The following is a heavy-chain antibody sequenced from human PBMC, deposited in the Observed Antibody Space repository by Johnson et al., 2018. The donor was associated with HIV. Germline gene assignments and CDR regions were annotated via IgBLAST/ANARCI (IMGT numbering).Heavy chain of an antibody. CDR2: VSYDGGNK. J-gene: IGHJ3*02. V-gene: IGHV3-30-3*01. D-gene: IGHD6-19*01. CDR3: AKDRGSGWYWDAFDI. Sequence: QVQLVESGGGVVQPGRSLRLSCAASRFTFNKYTMHWVRQAPGKGLEWVAVVSYDGGNKYYADSVKGRFTISRDNSKNTLFLQMNSLRAEDTAVYYCAKDRGSGWYWDAFDIWGQGTMVTVSS. CDR1: RFTFNKYT.